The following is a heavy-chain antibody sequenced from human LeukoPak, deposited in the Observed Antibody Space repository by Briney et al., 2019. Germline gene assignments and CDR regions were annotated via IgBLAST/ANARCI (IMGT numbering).Heavy chain of an antibody. CDR2: ISLDGNNA. J-gene: IGHJ4*02. D-gene: IGHD5-18*01. V-gene: IGHV3-43*01. CDR1: GFTFDYFT. Sequence: GGSLRLSCAASGFTFDYFTMYWVRQSPGKGLEWVSLISLDGNNAYYADSVRGRFTIFRDNSKNFLYLQMNSLTSEDTALYYCAKGRRRGYAYGTIDSWGQGTLVTVSS. CDR3: AKGRRRGYAYGTIDS.